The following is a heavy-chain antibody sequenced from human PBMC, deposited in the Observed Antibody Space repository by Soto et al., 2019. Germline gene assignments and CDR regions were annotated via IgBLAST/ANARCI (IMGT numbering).Heavy chain of an antibody. CDR2: INHRGCT. CDR3: ARVRPKAARPRSYYSDYGIDV. D-gene: IGHD6-6*01. Sequence: PSETLTLTCAVSGWSFSGFYWSWIRQPPGKGLEWIGEINHRGCTNYNPSLKGRVTISVDTSKNQFSLKLSSVTAADTAVYYCARVRPKAARPRSYYSDYGIDVWGQGTTVTVSS. V-gene: IGHV4-34*01. J-gene: IGHJ6*02. CDR1: GWSFSGFY.